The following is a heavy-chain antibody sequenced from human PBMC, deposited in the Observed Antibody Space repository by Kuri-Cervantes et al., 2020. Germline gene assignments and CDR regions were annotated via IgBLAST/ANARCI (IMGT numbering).Heavy chain of an antibody. Sequence: GESLKISCVASGFTFEDYGMTWVRQAPGKGLEWVSSINWVGGATGYADSVKGRFTISRDNAKNSLYLQMNNLRAEDTAFYYCAKVSTMTTVLDAFDIWGQGTMVTVSS. V-gene: IGHV3-20*04. D-gene: IGHD4-17*01. J-gene: IGHJ3*02. CDR1: GFTFEDYG. CDR3: AKVSTMTTVLDAFDI. CDR2: INWVGGAT.